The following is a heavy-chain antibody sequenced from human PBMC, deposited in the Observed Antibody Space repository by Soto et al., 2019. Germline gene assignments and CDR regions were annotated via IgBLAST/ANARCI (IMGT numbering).Heavy chain of an antibody. V-gene: IGHV3-30*18. CDR3: AKDHQTYNWDYLFDS. J-gene: IGHJ4*02. D-gene: IGHD1-7*01. CDR2: ISNDGNNK. CDR1: GFTFSIND. Sequence: GGSLRLSCAASGFTFSINDMHWVRQAPGRGLEWVAVISNDGNNKYYADSVKGRFALSRDNSKNMVYLQMDSLRVEDTAVYFCAKDHQTYNWDYLFDSWGPGTLVTVSS.